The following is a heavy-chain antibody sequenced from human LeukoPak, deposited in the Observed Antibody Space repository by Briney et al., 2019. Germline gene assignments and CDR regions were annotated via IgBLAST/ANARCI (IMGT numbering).Heavy chain of an antibody. D-gene: IGHD2/OR15-2a*01. CDR3: AKSGGTTVYYYYGMDV. CDR2: GSGGST. J-gene: IGHJ6*02. Sequence: GSGGSTYYADSVKGRFTISRDNSKNTLYLQMNSLRAEDTAVYYCAKSGGTTVYYYYGMDVWGQGTTVTVSS. V-gene: IGHV3-23*01.